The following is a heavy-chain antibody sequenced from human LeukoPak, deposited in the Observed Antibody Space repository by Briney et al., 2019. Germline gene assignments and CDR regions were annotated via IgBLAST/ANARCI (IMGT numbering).Heavy chain of an antibody. D-gene: IGHD1-26*01. CDR2: ITQSVNT. CDR1: GGSLSDYS. Sequence: SETLSLTCGVYGGSLSDYSWSWIRQPPGKGLEFIGEITQSVNTNYNPSLKSRVTISVDMSKNQVSLRLSSVTAADTAVYYCARQRGSYYAIDDWAQGTMVIV. V-gene: IGHV4-34*01. J-gene: IGHJ4*02. CDR3: ARQRGSYYAIDD.